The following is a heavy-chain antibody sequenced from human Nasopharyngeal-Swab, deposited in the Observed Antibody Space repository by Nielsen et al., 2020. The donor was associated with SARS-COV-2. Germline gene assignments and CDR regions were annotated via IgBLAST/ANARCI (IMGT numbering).Heavy chain of an antibody. D-gene: IGHD3-3*01. J-gene: IGHJ4*02. Sequence: WVRQAPGQGLEWMGWMNPNSGNTGYAQKFQGRVTMTRNTSISTAYMELSSLRSEDTAVYYCASRYYDFWSGYYFDYWGQGTLVTVSS. CDR3: ASRYYDFWSGYYFDY. V-gene: IGHV1-8*01. CDR2: MNPNSGNT.